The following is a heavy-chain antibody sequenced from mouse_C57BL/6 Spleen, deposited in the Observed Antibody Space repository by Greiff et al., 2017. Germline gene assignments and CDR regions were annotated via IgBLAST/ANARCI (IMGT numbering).Heavy chain of an antibody. J-gene: IGHJ3*01. CDR1: GYTFTSYW. V-gene: IGHV1-64*01. CDR3: ASPGDYDEGFAY. Sequence: QVQLKQPGAELVKPGASVKLSCKASGYTFTSYWMHWVKQRPGQGLEWIGMIHPNSGSTNYNEKFKSKATLTVDKSSSTAYMQLSSLTSEDSAVYYCASPGDYDEGFAYWGQGTLVTVSA. CDR2: IHPNSGST. D-gene: IGHD2-4*01.